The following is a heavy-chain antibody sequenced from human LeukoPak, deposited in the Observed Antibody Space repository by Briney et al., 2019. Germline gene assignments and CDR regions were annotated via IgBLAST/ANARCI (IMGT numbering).Heavy chain of an antibody. V-gene: IGHV4-59*01. D-gene: IGHD3-22*01. CDR2: IYYSGST. CDR3: ARELIHDSSGYYQFFDY. CDR1: GGSISSYY. J-gene: IGHJ4*02. Sequence: SETLSLTCTVSGGSISSYYWSWIRQPPGKGLEWIGYIYYSGSTNYNPSLKSRVTISVDTSKNQFSLKLSSVTAADTAVYYCARELIHDSSGYYQFFDYWGQGTPVTVSS.